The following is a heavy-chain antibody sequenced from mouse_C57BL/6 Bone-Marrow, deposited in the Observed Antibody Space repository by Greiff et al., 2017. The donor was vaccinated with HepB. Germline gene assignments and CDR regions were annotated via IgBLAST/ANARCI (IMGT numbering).Heavy chain of an antibody. V-gene: IGHV1-64*01. D-gene: IGHD1-1*01. Sequence: QVQLQQPGAELVKPGASVKLSCKASGYTFTSYWMHWVKQRPGQGLEWIGMIHPNSGSTNYNEKFKSKATLTVDKSSSTAYMQLSSLTSEDSAVYYCARWIYYYGSSYGAYWGQVTLVTVSA. CDR1: GYTFTSYW. J-gene: IGHJ3*01. CDR2: IHPNSGST. CDR3: ARWIYYYGSSYGAY.